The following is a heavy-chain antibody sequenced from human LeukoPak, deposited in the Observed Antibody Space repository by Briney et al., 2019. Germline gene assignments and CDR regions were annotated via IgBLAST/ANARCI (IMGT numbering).Heavy chain of an antibody. Sequence: ASVKFSCKASGYTFSNFGLTWVRQAPGQGLEWMGWISGYSGNANYAQKFQDRVVMTTDRSTSTAYMELRSVRSDDTAVYYCARCYSSSWQRLDNWGQGTLVIVSS. CDR3: ARCYSSSWQRLDN. CDR2: ISGYSGNA. J-gene: IGHJ4*02. V-gene: IGHV1-18*01. D-gene: IGHD6-13*01. CDR1: GYTFSNFG.